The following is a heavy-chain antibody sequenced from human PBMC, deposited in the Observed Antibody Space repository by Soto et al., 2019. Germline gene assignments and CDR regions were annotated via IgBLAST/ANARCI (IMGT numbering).Heavy chain of an antibody. CDR2: ISYDGSNK. D-gene: IGHD3-22*01. CDR3: ARDGMGYDSSGYYYHFDY. Sequence: GGSLRLSCAASGFTFSSYAMHWVRQAPGKGLEWVAVISYDGSNKYYADSVKGRFTISRDNSKNTLYLQMNSLRAEDTAVYYCARDGMGYDSSGYYYHFDYWGQGTLVTVSS. J-gene: IGHJ4*02. CDR1: GFTFSSYA. V-gene: IGHV3-30-3*01.